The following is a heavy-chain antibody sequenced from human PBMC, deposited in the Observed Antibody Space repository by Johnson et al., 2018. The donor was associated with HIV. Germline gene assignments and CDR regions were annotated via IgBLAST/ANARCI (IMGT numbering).Heavy chain of an antibody. D-gene: IGHD2-2*01. Sequence: VLLVESGGGLVQPGGSLRLSCAPSGFTFDDYAMHWVRQPPGKGLEWVSGISWNSDNIAYADSVKGRFTIARDNAKHSLHLQMNSLRAEDTAVYYCARVAPAHDAFDIWGQGTMVTVSS. CDR1: GFTFDDYA. J-gene: IGHJ3*02. CDR2: ISWNSDNI. V-gene: IGHV3-9*01. CDR3: ARVAPAHDAFDI.